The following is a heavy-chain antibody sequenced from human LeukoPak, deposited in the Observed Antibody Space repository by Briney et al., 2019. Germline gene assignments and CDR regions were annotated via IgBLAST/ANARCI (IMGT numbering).Heavy chain of an antibody. J-gene: IGHJ4*02. D-gene: IGHD3/OR15-3a*01. CDR1: GGSVTSSNYY. CDR2: IYNTGSSA. Sequence: SETLSLTCTVSGGSVTSSNYYWGWIRQPPGKGLEWIGRIYNTGSSAYSNPSLRSRVTLSVDTSKNQFSLRLSSVTAADTAVYFYARLTNDLTTFDYWGQGALVTVSS. V-gene: IGHV4-39*01. CDR3: ARLTNDLTTFDY.